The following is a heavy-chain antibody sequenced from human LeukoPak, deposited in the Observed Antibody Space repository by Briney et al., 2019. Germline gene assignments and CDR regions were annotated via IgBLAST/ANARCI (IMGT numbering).Heavy chain of an antibody. J-gene: IGHJ3*02. V-gene: IGHV4-39*07. CDR3: ARDSGSFKEAFDI. CDR2: IYYSGST. D-gene: IGHD1-26*01. Sequence: SETLSLTCTVSGGSISSSSYYWGWLRQPPGKGLEWIGSIYYSGSTYYNPSLKSRVTISVDTSKNQFSLKLSSVTAADTAVYYCARDSGSFKEAFDIWGQGTMVTVSS. CDR1: GGSISSSSYY.